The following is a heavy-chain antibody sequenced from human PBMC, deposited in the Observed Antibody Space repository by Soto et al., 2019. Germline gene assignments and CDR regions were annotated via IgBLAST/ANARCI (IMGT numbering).Heavy chain of an antibody. CDR2: INPNSGGT. CDR1: GYTFTGYY. Sequence: GASVKVSCNASGYTFTGYYMHWVRQAPGQGLEWMGWINPNSGGTNYAQKFQGRVTMTRDTSISTAYMELSRLRSDDTAVYYCARDIGRRDGYQLDWGQGTMVTVSS. V-gene: IGHV1-2*02. CDR3: ARDIGRRDGYQLD. D-gene: IGHD1-1*01. J-gene: IGHJ3*01.